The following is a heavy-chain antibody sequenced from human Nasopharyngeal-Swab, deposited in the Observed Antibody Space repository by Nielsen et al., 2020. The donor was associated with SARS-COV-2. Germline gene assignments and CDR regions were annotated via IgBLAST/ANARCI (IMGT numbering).Heavy chain of an antibody. Sequence: SCPVSGGSISSGDYYWSWIRQPPGKGLEWIGYIYYSGSTYYNPSLKSRVTISVDTSKNQFSLKLSSVTAADTAVYYCARVTFVGGSYYLNDAFDIWGQGTMVTVSS. D-gene: IGHD1-26*01. V-gene: IGHV4-30-4*01. CDR2: IYYSGST. CDR3: ARVTFVGGSYYLNDAFDI. J-gene: IGHJ3*02. CDR1: GGSISSGDYY.